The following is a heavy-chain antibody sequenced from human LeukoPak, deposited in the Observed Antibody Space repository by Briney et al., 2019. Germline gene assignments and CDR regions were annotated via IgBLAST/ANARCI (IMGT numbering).Heavy chain of an antibody. D-gene: IGHD6-6*01. V-gene: IGHV3-21*06. CDR3: ARERQLVTDY. CDR1: GFSFSTYS. J-gene: IGHJ4*01. CDR2: VTGSGTTK. Sequence: GGSLRLSCVASGFSFSTYSMNWVRQAPGKGLEWVSSVTGSGTTKYYADSVKGRFVISRDNARNSLYLQMNSLRAEDTAVYFCARERQLVTDYWGPGTLVTVSS.